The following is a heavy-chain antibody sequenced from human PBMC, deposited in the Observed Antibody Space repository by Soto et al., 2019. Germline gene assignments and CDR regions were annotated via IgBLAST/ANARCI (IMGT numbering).Heavy chain of an antibody. Sequence: QVQLVESGGGLVKPGGSLRLSCAASGFTFSDYYMSWILQAPGKGLEWVSYISSSGSTIYYADSVKGRFTISRDNATYSVNLQMTGLRADDTAVYYCARTELYSNNYYYYGMDVWGQGTTVTVCS. CDR3: ARTELYSNNYYYYGMDV. J-gene: IGHJ6*02. D-gene: IGHD4-4*01. V-gene: IGHV3-11*01. CDR1: GFTFSDYY. CDR2: ISSSGSTI.